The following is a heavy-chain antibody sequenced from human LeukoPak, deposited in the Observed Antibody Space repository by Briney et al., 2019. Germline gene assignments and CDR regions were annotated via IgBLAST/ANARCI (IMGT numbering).Heavy chain of an antibody. CDR1: GFTFSNYW. V-gene: IGHV3-74*01. CDR3: ARTAAAAVYYFDY. Sequence: GGSLRLSCAASGFTFSNYWIHWVRQAPGKGLLWVSRINGDGSSTSYADSVKGRFTISRDNAKNTLYLQMNSLRAEDTAVYYCARTAAAAVYYFDYWGQGTLVTVSS. CDR2: INGDGSST. J-gene: IGHJ4*02. D-gene: IGHD6-13*01.